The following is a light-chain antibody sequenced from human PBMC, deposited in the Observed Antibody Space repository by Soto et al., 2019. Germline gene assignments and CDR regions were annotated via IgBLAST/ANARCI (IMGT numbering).Light chain of an antibody. J-gene: IGKJ4*01. V-gene: IGKV3-15*01. Sequence: EIVMTQSPATLSVSPGERATLSCRASQSLSSNLAWYQQKPGQAPRLLISGVSTRATDIPARFSGSESGTEFTLTISSLQSEDFAVYYCQQYNKWPLTFGGGTKVEIK. CDR3: QQYNKWPLT. CDR2: GVS. CDR1: QSLSSN.